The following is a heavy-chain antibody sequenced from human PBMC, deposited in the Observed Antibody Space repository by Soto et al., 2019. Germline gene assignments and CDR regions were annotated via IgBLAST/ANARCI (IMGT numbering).Heavy chain of an antibody. D-gene: IGHD5-12*01. Sequence: SETRSLTCTFSGGSISSSSYYWGWIRQPPGKGLEWIGSIYYSGSTYYNPSLKSRVTISVDTSKNQFSLKLSSVTAADTAVYYRAIGLGGYDPGRFDPWGQGTLVTVS. CDR1: GGSISSSSYY. CDR2: IYYSGST. J-gene: IGHJ5*02. V-gene: IGHV4-39*01. CDR3: AIGLGGYDPGRFDP.